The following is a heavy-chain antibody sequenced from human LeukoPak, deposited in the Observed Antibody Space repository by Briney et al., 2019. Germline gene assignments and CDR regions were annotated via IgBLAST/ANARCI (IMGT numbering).Heavy chain of an antibody. V-gene: IGHV3-7*01. D-gene: IGHD3-22*01. J-gene: IGHJ3*01. CDR2: IKQDGSEK. CDR1: GFTFSNFW. Sequence: GGSLRLSCAASGFTFSNFWMSWVRQAPGKGLEWVANIKQDGSEKYYVDSVKGRFTISRDNAKNSVYLQTNRLRAEDTAIYYCARDHGGSQYWLTAFDVWGQGTMVTVSS. CDR3: ARDHGGSQYWLTAFDV.